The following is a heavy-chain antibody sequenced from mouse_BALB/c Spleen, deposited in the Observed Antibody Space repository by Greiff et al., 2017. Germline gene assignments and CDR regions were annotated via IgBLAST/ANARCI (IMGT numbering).Heavy chain of an antibody. V-gene: IGHV1S81*02. D-gene: IGHD1-1*01. CDR1: GYTFTSYW. CDR2: INPSNGRT. J-gene: IGHJ1*01. Sequence: QVQLQQPGAELVKPGASVKLSCKASGYTFTSYWMHWVKQRPGQGLEWIGEINPSNGRTNYNEKFKSKATLTVDKSSSTAYMQLSSLTSEDSAVYYCARWAITTVPNWYFDVWGAGTTVTVSS. CDR3: ARWAITTVPNWYFDV.